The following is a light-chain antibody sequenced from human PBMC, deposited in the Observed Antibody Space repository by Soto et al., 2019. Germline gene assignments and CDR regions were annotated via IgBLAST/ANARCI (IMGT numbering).Light chain of an antibody. J-gene: IGKJ1*01. V-gene: IGKV3-20*01. CDR3: QQHLGRHT. Sequence: EIVLTQSPGTLSLSPGERATLSCRASQSVSSSYLAWYQQKPGQAPRLLIYGASSRATGIPDRFSGSGSGTDFTLTISSLEPEDFAVYYCQQHLGRHTFGQGTKVDIK. CDR2: GAS. CDR1: QSVSSSY.